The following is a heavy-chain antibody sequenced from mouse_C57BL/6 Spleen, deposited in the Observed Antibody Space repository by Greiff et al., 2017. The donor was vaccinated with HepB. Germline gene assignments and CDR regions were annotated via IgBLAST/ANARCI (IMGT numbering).Heavy chain of an antibody. CDR2: IDPSDGYT. D-gene: IGHD2-5*01. CDR1: GYTFTSYW. CDR3: AAYYSNYGYFDY. J-gene: IGHJ2*01. Sequence: QVQLQQSGAELVKPGASVKLSCKASGYTFTSYWMQWVRQRPGQGLEWIGDIDPSDGYTNYNQKFKGKATLTVDTSSSTAYMQLSSLTSEDSAVSYCAAYYSNYGYFDYWGQGTTLTVSS. V-gene: IGHV1-50*01.